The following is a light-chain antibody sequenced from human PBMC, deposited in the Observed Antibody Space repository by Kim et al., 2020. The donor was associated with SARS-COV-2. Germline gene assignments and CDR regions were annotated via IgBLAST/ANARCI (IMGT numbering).Light chain of an antibody. Sequence: YELTQPPSVSVAPGKTARITCGGNNIGSKSVHWYQQKPGQAPVLVIYYDSDRPSGIPERFSGSNSGNTTTLTISRVEAGDEADYYCQVWDSSSDHRVFGGGTQLTVL. CDR1: NIGSKS. CDR3: QVWDSSSDHRV. J-gene: IGLJ3*02. V-gene: IGLV3-21*04. CDR2: YDS.